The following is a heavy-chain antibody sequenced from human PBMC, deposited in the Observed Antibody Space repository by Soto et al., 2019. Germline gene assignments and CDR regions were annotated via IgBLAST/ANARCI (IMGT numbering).Heavy chain of an antibody. CDR1: GVSLTGYH. CDR2: VYYSGSV. D-gene: IGHD3-10*01. V-gene: IGHV4-59*01. J-gene: IGHJ5*02. CDR3: ARRLNLGSFDH. Sequence: QVHLQESGPGLVKPSETLSLTCNVSGVSLTGYHWNWIRQPPGKTLEWIGFVYYSGSVSYNPSLKGRASISADRSKNQFSLRLTSVTAADTAVYYCARRLNLGSFDHWGQGTLVTVSS.